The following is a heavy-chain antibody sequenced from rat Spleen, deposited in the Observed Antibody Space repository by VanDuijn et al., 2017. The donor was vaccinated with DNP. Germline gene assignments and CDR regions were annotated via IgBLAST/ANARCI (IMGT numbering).Heavy chain of an antibody. CDR3: ARHAPRKPLYVMDA. CDR1: GFNFNDYW. V-gene: IGHV5-31*01. CDR2: ITNTGDST. J-gene: IGHJ4*01. Sequence: EVQLVESGGGLVQPGRSLKLSCAASGFNFNDYWMGWVRQAPGKGLEWVASITNTGDSTYYSDSVKGRFSTSRDNAKSTQYLQVNSLRSEDTATYYCARHAPRKPLYVMDAWGQGASVTVSS. D-gene: IGHD1-4*01.